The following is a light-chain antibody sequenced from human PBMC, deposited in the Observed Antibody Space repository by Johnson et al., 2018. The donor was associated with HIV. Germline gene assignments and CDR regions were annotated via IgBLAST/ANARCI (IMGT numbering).Light chain of an antibody. CDR3: GTWDNSLRTGF. J-gene: IGLJ1*01. V-gene: IGLV1-44*01. CDR2: RNN. CDR1: SSNIGSNT. Sequence: QAVLTQPPSASGTPGQRVTISCSGSSSNIGSNTVNLYQQLPGTAPKLLIYRNNQRPSGVPDRFSGSKSGTSASLALSGLQAEDEAYYYCGTWDNSLRTGFFGTGTKVTVL.